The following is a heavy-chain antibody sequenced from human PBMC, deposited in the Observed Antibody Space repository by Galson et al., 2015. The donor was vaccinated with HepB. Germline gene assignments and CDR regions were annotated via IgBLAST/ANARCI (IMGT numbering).Heavy chain of an antibody. D-gene: IGHD6-13*01. CDR1: GFTFSSYG. CDR2: ISYDGSNK. J-gene: IGHJ3*02. V-gene: IGHV3-30*18. CDR3: AKARGYSSSWYWAFDI. Sequence: SLRLSCAASGFTFSSYGMHWVRQAPGKGLEWVAVISYDGSNKYYADSVKGRFTISRDNSKNTLYLQMNSLRAEDTAVYYCAKARGYSSSWYWAFDIWGQGTMVTVSS.